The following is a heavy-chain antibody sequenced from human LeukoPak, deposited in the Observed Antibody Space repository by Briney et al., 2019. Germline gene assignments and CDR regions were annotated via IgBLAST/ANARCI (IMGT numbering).Heavy chain of an antibody. J-gene: IGHJ3*02. CDR1: GFSLSTGEMS. D-gene: IGHD3-10*01. CDR3: ARKLYGSGSSNAFDI. Sequence: RESGPALVKPTQTLTLTCTFSGFSLSTGEMSVSWVRQPPWKALEWLARIDWDDDKYYSTSLKTRLTISNDTSKNQVVLTMTNMDPVDTATYYCARKLYGSGSSNAFDIWGQGTMVTVSS. CDR2: IDWDDDK. V-gene: IGHV2-70*11.